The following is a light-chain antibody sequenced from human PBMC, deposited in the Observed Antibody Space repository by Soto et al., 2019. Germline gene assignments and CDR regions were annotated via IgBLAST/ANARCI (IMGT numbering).Light chain of an antibody. V-gene: IGKV1-5*01. CDR2: DAS. CDR1: QSISTY. CDR3: QQHTSYSAT. J-gene: IGKJ4*01. Sequence: DIPRTQSPATLSASVGDIVTITCRASQSISTYLAWYQQKPGKAPKLLIFDASTLKTGVPLRFRGSGSGTEFTLTISSLQPDDFATYYCQQHTSYSATFGGGTKVEIK.